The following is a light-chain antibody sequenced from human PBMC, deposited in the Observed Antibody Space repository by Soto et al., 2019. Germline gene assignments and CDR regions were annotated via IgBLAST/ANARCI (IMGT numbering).Light chain of an antibody. Sequence: QSALTQPASVSGSPGQSITISCTGTSSDVGAYTYVSWYQQYPGKAPKLMIYEVSNRPSGVSNRFSGSKSGNTASLTISGLQAEDEADYYCSSYTSSTVLFGGGTKLTVL. J-gene: IGLJ2*01. CDR2: EVS. CDR3: SSYTSSTVL. CDR1: SSDVGAYTY. V-gene: IGLV2-14*01.